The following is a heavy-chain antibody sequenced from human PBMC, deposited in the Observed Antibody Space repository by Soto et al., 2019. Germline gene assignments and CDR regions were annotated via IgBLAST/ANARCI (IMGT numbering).Heavy chain of an antibody. Sequence: PWGSLRLSCAASGFTFSSYAMSWVRQAPGKGLEWVSAISGSGGSTYYADSVKGRFTISRDNSKNTLYLQMNSLRAEDTAVYYCAKGPRRRLELRLENWFDPWGQGTLVTVS. J-gene: IGHJ5*02. CDR2: ISGSGGST. D-gene: IGHD1-7*01. CDR3: AKGPRRRLELRLENWFDP. CDR1: GFTFSSYA. V-gene: IGHV3-23*01.